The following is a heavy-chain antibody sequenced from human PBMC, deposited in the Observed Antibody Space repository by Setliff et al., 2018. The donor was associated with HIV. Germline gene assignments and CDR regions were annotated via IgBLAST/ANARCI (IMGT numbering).Heavy chain of an antibody. V-gene: IGHV4-34*01. CDR3: ARAQTRPSHYYSYYMDV. Sequence: LSLTCAVYGGTFNNYYWSWLRQPPGKGLEWIGEINHSGDTNYNPSLKSRVTISVDTTNSHFSLKLSSVTAADTAVYFCARAQTRPSHYYSYYMDVWGKGTTVTVSS. CDR1: GGTFNNYY. CDR2: INHSGDT. J-gene: IGHJ6*03.